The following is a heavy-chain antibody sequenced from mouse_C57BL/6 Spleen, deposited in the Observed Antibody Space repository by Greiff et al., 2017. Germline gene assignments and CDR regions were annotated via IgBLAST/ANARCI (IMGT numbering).Heavy chain of an antibody. CDR3: ARGITTVVAMDY. Sequence: EVQRVESGPGLVKPSQSLSLTCSVTGYSITSGYYWNWIRQFPGNKLEWMGYISYDGSNNYNPSLKNRISITRDTSKNQFFLKLNSVTTEDTATYYCARGITTVVAMDYWGQGTSVTVSS. CDR1: GYSITSGYY. J-gene: IGHJ4*01. CDR2: ISYDGSN. D-gene: IGHD1-1*01. V-gene: IGHV3-6*01.